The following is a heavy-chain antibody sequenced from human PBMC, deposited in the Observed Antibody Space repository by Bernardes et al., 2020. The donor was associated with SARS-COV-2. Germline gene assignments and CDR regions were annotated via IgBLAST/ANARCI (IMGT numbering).Heavy chain of an antibody. Sequence: SETLSLTCTVSGGSISSHYWSWIRQPPGKGLEWIGYIYYSGSTNYNPSLKSRVTISVDTSKNLFSLKLSSVSAADTAVYYCARSRGDYYDSSGSQYFQYWGQGTLVTVSS. CDR3: ARSRGDYYDSSGSQYFQY. D-gene: IGHD3-22*01. V-gene: IGHV4-59*11. CDR2: IYYSGST. CDR1: GGSISSHY. J-gene: IGHJ1*01.